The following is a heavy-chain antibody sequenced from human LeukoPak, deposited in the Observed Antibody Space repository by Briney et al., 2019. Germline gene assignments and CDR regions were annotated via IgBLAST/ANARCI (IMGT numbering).Heavy chain of an antibody. CDR1: ADSFSSHY. CDR3: ARDSPDGYTHGHYYYNIDV. J-gene: IGHJ6*03. V-gene: IGHV4-4*07. Sequence: SETLSLTCAVSADSFSSHYWTWIRQPAGKGLEWIGRIWSSGGLWSSGGTNYNPSLTSRITMSVDTSKNQFSLRLSSVTAADTAVYYCARDSPDGYTHGHYYYNIDVWGKGTTVAVSS. D-gene: IGHD5-18*01. CDR2: IWSSGGLWSSGGT.